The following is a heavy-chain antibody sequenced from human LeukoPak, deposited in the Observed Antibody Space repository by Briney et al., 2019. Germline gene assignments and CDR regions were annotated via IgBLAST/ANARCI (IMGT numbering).Heavy chain of an antibody. CDR2: IKQDGSEK. J-gene: IGHJ6*03. Sequence: GGSLRLSCAASGFTFSSYWMSWVRQAPGKGLEWVANIKQDGSEKYYVDSVKGRFTISRDNAKNSLYLQMNSLRAEDTAVYYCAKGDCSSTSCPYYYYYMDVWGKGTTVTVSS. CDR1: GFTFSSYW. V-gene: IGHV3-7*01. CDR3: AKGDCSSTSCPYYYYYMDV. D-gene: IGHD2-2*01.